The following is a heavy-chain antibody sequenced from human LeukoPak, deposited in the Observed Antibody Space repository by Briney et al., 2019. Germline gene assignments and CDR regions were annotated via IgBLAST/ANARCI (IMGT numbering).Heavy chain of an antibody. CDR1: GGSFSGYY. J-gene: IGHJ4*02. V-gene: IGHV4-34*01. D-gene: IGHD4-11*01. CDR3: ARTTVTTGPYFDY. Sequence: SETLSLTCAVYGGSFSGYYWSWLRQPPGKRLEWIGEINHSGSTNYNPSLKSRVTISVNTSKNQFSLKLSSVTAADTAVYYCARTTVTTGPYFDYWGQGTLVTVSS. CDR2: INHSGST.